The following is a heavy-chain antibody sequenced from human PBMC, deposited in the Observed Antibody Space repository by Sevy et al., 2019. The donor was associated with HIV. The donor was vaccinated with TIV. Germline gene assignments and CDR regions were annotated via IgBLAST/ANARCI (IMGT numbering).Heavy chain of an antibody. CDR1: GFTFSSYA. CDR2: IPYDGSSK. V-gene: IGHV3-30*18. J-gene: IGHJ4*02. CDR3: AKGQTDYYDTSGPVDY. D-gene: IGHD3-22*01. Sequence: GGSLRLSCAASGFTFSSYAMHWVRQAPGKGLEWVAAIPYDGSSKYYADSVKGRLTISRDNSKNTLYLQMNSLRAEDTALYYCAKGQTDYYDTSGPVDYWGQGTLFTFSS.